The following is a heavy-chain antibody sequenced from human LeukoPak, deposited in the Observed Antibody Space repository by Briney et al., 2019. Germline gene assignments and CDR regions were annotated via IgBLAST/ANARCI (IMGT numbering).Heavy chain of an antibody. V-gene: IGHV3-23*01. D-gene: IGHD3-9*01. J-gene: IGHJ4*02. CDR3: AKWGDYDILTGYYDSDY. CDR2: IGSRDSGT. CDR1: GFIFSNYA. Sequence: GGSLRLSCAASGFIFSNYAMGWVRRAPGKGLEWVSAIGSRDSGTYYADSVRGRFTVSRDDPKNTLYLQMNTLRAEDTAVYYCAKWGDYDILTGYYDSDYWGQGTLVTVSS.